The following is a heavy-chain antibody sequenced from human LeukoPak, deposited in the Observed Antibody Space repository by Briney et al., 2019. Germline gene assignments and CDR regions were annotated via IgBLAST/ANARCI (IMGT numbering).Heavy chain of an antibody. D-gene: IGHD4-23*01. CDR1: GFTLSSYV. J-gene: IGHJ6*03. Sequence: GRCLRLSCAVSGFTLSSYVTHWVRRAPGKGREWVAIISYEGSNEYYTDSVKGGLTLSRDTPKNTLYLQMNSLGGEDTAVYYCTRDRVTHYYNYMDVWGEGTTVTVSS. CDR3: TRDRVTHYYNYMDV. CDR2: ISYEGSNE. V-gene: IGHV3-30*04.